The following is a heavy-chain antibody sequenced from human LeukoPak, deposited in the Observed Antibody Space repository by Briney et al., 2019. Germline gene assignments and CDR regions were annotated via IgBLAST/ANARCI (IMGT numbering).Heavy chain of an antibody. Sequence: GGSLSLSCAASGFSFSRHWMHWVRQDPGRGLVWLSVISSDGSRAIYADSVKGRFTISRDNAKNTLSLQMNSLRAEDTAIYFCARDLYCGGNCYPYYLDNWGQGSLVTVSS. J-gene: IGHJ4*02. D-gene: IGHD2-21*02. V-gene: IGHV3-74*01. CDR2: ISSDGSRA. CDR1: GFSFSRHW. CDR3: ARDLYCGGNCYPYYLDN.